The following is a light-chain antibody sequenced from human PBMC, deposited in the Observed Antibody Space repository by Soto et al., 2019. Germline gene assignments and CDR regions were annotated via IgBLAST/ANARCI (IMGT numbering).Light chain of an antibody. V-gene: IGLV1-47*01. CDR1: NSNIGNNN. CDR3: AAWDDSLSGRI. CDR2: KNN. Sequence: SVLIQPPSASGTPGQRVTISCSGSNSNIGNNNVYWYQQLPGTAPKLLIYKNNQRPSGVPDRFSGSRSGTSASLAISGLRSEDESDYYCAAWDDSLSGRIFGGGTKLTVL. J-gene: IGLJ2*01.